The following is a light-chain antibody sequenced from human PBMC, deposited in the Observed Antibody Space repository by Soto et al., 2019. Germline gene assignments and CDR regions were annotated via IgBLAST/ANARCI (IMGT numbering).Light chain of an antibody. V-gene: IGKV1-5*01. J-gene: IGKJ1*01. CDR2: DAS. CDR1: QSISRW. Sequence: DIQMTQSPSTLSASVGDRVTITCRASQSISRWVAWYQQKPGKAPKFLISDASSLKSGVPSRFSGSGSGTEFTLTISSLQPDDFATYYCQHYYTYSWTFGQGTKVDIK. CDR3: QHYYTYSWT.